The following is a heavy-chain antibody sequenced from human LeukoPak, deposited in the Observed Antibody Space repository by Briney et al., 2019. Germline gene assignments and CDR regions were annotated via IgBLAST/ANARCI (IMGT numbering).Heavy chain of an antibody. CDR1: GYTFTSYD. D-gene: IGHD2-8*01. V-gene: IGHV1-8*01. CDR3: AATPGFCSDGVCYKGRYFDF. Sequence: ASVKVSCKASGYTFTSYDINWVRQATGQGLEWMGWMNPNSGNTGYAQKFQGRVTMTRNTSISTAYMELSSLRSEDTAVYYCAATPGFCSDGVCYKGRYFDFWGQGTLVTVSS. J-gene: IGHJ4*02. CDR2: MNPNSGNT.